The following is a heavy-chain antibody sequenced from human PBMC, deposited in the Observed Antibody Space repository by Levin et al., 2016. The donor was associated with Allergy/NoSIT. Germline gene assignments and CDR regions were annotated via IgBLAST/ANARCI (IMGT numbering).Heavy chain of an antibody. CDR2: IYYSGST. V-gene: IGHV4-59*01. J-gene: IGHJ4*02. CDR3: ASAPGPYSNHFDF. Sequence: RQAPGKGLEWIGYIYYSGSTNYNPSLKSRVTMSVDTSKNQFSLKLSSVTAADTAVYYCASAPGPYSNHFDFWGRGTLVTVSS. D-gene: IGHD2/OR15-2a*01.